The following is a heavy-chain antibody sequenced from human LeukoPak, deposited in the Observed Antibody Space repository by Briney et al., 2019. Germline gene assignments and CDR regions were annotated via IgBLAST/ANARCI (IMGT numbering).Heavy chain of an antibody. D-gene: IGHD6-13*01. CDR3: AKDHGSSDWYYFDY. CDR2: SSSSDDGK. J-gene: IGHJ4*02. Sequence: GGSLRLSCTASGLSLNSYAISWVRQVPGKGLEWVSASSSSDDGKWYADSVRGRFTISRDTSKNTLYLQMNTLRADDTAVYYCAKDHGSSDWYYFDYWGQGTLVTVSS. CDR1: GLSLNSYA. V-gene: IGHV3-23*01.